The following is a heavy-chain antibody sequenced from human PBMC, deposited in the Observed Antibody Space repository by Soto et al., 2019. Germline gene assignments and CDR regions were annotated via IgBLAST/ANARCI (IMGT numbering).Heavy chain of an antibody. CDR1: GYTFTSSA. CDR3: ARDPSYYGMDV. CDR2: INAGNGNT. Sequence: QVQLVQSGAEEKKPGASVKVSCKASGYTFTSSAMHWVRQGAGQRLEWMGWINAGNGNTKYSQKFQGRVTITRDTSASTAYMELSSLRSEDTAVYYCARDPSYYGMDVWGQGTTVTVSS. J-gene: IGHJ6*02. V-gene: IGHV1-3*05.